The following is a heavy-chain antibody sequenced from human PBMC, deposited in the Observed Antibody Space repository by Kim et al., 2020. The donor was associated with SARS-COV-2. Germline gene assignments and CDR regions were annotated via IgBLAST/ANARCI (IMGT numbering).Heavy chain of an antibody. CDR3: PKTGRRSGHDQGFYDY. CDR1: GGSISSSTDY. CDR2: IYYSGNT. V-gene: IGHV4-39*02. Sequence: SETLSLTCTVSGGSISSSTDYWAWIRQPPGKGLEWIGSIYYSGNTYSNPSLKSRATISVDTSKNHFSLKLSSVTAADTAVYYCPKTGRRSGHDQGFYDY. J-gene: IGHJ4*01. D-gene: IGHD5-12*01.